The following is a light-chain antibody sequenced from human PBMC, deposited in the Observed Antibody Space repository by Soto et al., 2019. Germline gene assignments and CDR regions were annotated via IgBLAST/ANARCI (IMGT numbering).Light chain of an antibody. CDR3: SSYTSSSTVV. Sequence: QSALTQPASVSGSPGQSITISCTGISSDVGGHNYVSWYQQHPGKAPKLMIYEVSYRPSGVSNRFSGSKSGNTASLTISGLQAEDEADYYCSSYTSSSTVVFGGGTKVTVL. CDR1: SSDVGGHNY. CDR2: EVS. J-gene: IGLJ2*01. V-gene: IGLV2-14*01.